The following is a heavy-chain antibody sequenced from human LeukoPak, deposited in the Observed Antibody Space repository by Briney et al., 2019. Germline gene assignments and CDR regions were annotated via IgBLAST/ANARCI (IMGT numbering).Heavy chain of an antibody. CDR2: IYTSGST. V-gene: IGHV4-4*07. CDR1: GGSISSYY. J-gene: IGHJ6*02. D-gene: IGHD2-2*01. Sequence: SETLSLTCTVSGGSISSYYWSWIRQPAGKGLEWIGRIYTSGSTNYNPSLKSRVTMSVDTSKNQFSLKLSSVTAADTAVYYCAREGGYCSSTSCPYYGMDVWGQGTTVTVSS. CDR3: AREGGYCSSTSCPYYGMDV.